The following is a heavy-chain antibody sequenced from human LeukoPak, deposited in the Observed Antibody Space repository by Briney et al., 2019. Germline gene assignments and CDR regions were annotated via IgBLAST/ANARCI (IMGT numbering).Heavy chain of an antibody. CDR2: IKPDGSAG. Sequence: PGGSLRLSCATSGFTFSSNWMSWVRHVPGRGLDWVANIKPDGSAGYYAASVKGRFTVSRDNAKNSLYLQMNSLRAEDTAVYYCARGAYYYEDWGQGTLVTVSS. CDR3: ARGAYYYED. CDR1: GFTFSSNW. V-gene: IGHV3-7*01. D-gene: IGHD3-22*01. J-gene: IGHJ4*02.